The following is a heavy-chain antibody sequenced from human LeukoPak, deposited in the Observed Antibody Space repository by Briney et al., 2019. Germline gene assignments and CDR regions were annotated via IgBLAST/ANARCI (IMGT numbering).Heavy chain of an antibody. CDR1: SYSISSGYY. Sequence: PSETLSLTCAVSSYSISSGYYWGWIRQPPGKGLEWIGSIYHSGSTYYNPSLKSRVTISVDTPKNQFSLKLSSVTAADTAVYYCARGGYGEIDYWGQGTLVTVSS. D-gene: IGHD4-17*01. J-gene: IGHJ4*02. CDR2: IYHSGST. CDR3: ARGGYGEIDY. V-gene: IGHV4-38-2*01.